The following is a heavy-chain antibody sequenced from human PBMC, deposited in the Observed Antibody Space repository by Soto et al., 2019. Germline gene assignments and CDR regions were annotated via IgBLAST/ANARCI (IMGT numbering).Heavy chain of an antibody. V-gene: IGHV3-48*02. CDR1: GFTFSTYS. D-gene: IGHD3-22*01. CDR3: ATARRAYYLPDY. CDR2: ISSSSSTI. J-gene: IGHJ4*02. Sequence: GGSLRLSCAASGFTFSTYSMNWVRQAPGKGLEWVSYISSSSSTIYYADSVKGRFTISRDNANNSLYLQMNSLRDEDTAVYYCATARRAYYLPDYWGQGTLVTVSS.